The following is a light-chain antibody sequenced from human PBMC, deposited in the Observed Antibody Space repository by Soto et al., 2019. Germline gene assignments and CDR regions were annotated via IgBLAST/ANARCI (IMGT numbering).Light chain of an antibody. Sequence: EIVLTQSPGTLSLSPGERATLSCRASHTISSSYLAWYQQKPGQAPRLLMYGISRRATGVPDRFSGTGSGTDFTLTISSLEPEDFAVYYCQQRSNWPITFGQGTRLEIK. CDR3: QQRSNWPIT. V-gene: IGKV3D-20*02. J-gene: IGKJ5*01. CDR1: HTISSSY. CDR2: GIS.